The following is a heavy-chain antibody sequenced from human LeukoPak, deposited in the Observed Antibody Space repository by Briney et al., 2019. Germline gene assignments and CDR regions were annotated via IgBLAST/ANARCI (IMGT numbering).Heavy chain of an antibody. V-gene: IGHV3-7*01. J-gene: IGHJ4*02. CDR2: IKQDGSEK. CDR3: ATAYDFWSGPDY. Sequence: GALGLSCAASGFNLSSYWVGWGRRAPGKGPEWVANIKQDGSEKYYVDSVKGRFTISRDNAKNSLYLQMNSLRAEDTAVYYCATAYDFWSGPDYWGQGTLVTVSS. CDR1: GFNLSSYW. D-gene: IGHD3-3*01.